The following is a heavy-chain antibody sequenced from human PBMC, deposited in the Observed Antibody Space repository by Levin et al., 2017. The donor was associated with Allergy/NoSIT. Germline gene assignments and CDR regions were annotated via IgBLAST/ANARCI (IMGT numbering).Heavy chain of an antibody. CDR3: ARHPTHHIAAAGTTYTF. Sequence: AGGSLRLSCKGSGYSFTSYWISWVRQMPGKGLEWMGRIDPSDSYTNYSPSFQGHVTISADKSISTAYLQWSSLKASDTAMYYCARHPTHHIAAAGTTYTFWGQGTLVTVSS. CDR2: IDPSDSYT. D-gene: IGHD6-13*01. J-gene: IGHJ4*02. CDR1: GYSFTSYW. V-gene: IGHV5-10-1*01.